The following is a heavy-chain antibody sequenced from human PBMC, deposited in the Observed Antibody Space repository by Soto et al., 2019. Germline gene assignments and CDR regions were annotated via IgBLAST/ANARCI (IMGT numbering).Heavy chain of an antibody. CDR3: AKDRTVYYDFWSGPPSLDV. J-gene: IGHJ6*02. CDR2: ISGTGGGT. V-gene: IGHV3-23*01. CDR1: GFTFRTYA. D-gene: IGHD3-3*01. Sequence: GGSLRLSCAASGFTFRTYAMNWVRQDPGKGLEWVSGISGTGGGTYYAGSVKGRFTISRDNSKNTLYLQMNSLRAEDTAVYYCAKDRTVYYDFWSGPPSLDVWGQGTTVTVSS.